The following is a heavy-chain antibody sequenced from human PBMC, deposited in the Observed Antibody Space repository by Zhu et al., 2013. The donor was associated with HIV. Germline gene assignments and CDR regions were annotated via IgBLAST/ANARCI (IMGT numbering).Heavy chain of an antibody. CDR2: INVHDDTT. CDR1: GYTFLNHD. J-gene: IGHJ4*02. D-gene: IGHD2-15*01. V-gene: IGHV1-18*01. Sequence: QVQLLQSGSDVKKPGASVKVSCKASGYTFLNHDVTWVRWSPGQGLEWMAWINVHDDTTKFAERFQGRISLTADTSTATVYLELRSLTSDDTGIYFCARALTRTVSTNHGRAAFDLWGQGTDLTVST. CDR3: ARALTRTVSTNHGRAAFDL.